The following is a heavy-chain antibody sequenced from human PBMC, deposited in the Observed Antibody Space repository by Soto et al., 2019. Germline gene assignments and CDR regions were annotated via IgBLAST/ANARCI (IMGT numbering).Heavy chain of an antibody. V-gene: IGHV4-30-2*01. J-gene: IGHJ5*02. CDR2: IYHSGST. CDR3: ARDNYGGNTGWFDP. CDR1: GGSISSGGYS. D-gene: IGHD4-17*01. Sequence: TLSLTCAFSGGSISSGGYSWSWIRQPPGKGLEWIGYIYHSGSTYYNPSLKSRVTISVDRSKNQFSLKLSSVTAADTAVYYCARDNYGGNTGWFDPWGQGTLVTVSS.